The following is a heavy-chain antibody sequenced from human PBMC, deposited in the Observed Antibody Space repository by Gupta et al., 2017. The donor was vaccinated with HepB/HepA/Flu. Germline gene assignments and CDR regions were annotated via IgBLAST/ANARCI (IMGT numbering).Heavy chain of an antibody. CDR3: VRRSGYHDHRDYLNYDY. D-gene: IGHD3-16*01. CDR1: GFTFRNYW. CDR2: IKQDGSDK. Sequence: EVQLVESGGDLVQPGGSLRLSCAVSGFTFRNYWMSWVRQAPGKELEWVASIKQDGSDKYYMDSVKGRFTISRDNADNSLYLQMNSLRAEDTAVYYCVRRSGYHDHRDYLNYDYWGQGTQVTVSS. V-gene: IGHV3-7*01. J-gene: IGHJ4*02.